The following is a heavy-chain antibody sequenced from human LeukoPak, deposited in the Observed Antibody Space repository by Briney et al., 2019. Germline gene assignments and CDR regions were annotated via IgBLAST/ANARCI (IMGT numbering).Heavy chain of an antibody. J-gene: IGHJ4*02. V-gene: IGHV3-7*01. Sequence: GGSLRLSCAVSGFTFNSYWMSWVRQAPGKGLEWVANIDPDGSEKQYGDSVKGRFTTSRDNAKNSLYLQMNSLRAEDTAIYYCARIYYFGDDNWRYFDNWGQGTLVTVSS. CDR3: ARIYYFGDDNWRYFDN. CDR1: GFTFNSYW. D-gene: IGHD3-10*01. CDR2: IDPDGSEK.